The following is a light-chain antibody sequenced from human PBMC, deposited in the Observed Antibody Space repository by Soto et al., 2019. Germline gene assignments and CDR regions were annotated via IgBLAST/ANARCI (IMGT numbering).Light chain of an antibody. V-gene: IGKV1-39*01. J-gene: IGKJ2*01. Sequence: DIPMTQSPSSLSASVGDIVTITCRASQSIGTFLDWYQQKQGTAPKLLIYAVSSLQGGVPSRFRASGSGTDFTLTITSLQPEDFGTYSCQQSHSLPYTFGQGTNVEIK. CDR2: AVS. CDR3: QQSHSLPYT. CDR1: QSIGTF.